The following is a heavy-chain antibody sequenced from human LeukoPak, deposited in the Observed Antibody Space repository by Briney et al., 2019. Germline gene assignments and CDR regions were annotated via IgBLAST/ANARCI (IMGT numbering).Heavy chain of an antibody. D-gene: IGHD6-19*01. V-gene: IGHV3-21*01. CDR1: GFTFSSYS. CDR2: ITSISSYI. CDR3: ARDLSSGWSLDH. Sequence: GGSLRLSCAASGFTFSSYSMNWVRPAPGKGLEWVSFITSISSYIYYADSVKGRFTISRDNAKNSLYLQMNGLRAEDTAVYYCARDLSSGWSLDHWGQGTLVTVSS. J-gene: IGHJ4*02.